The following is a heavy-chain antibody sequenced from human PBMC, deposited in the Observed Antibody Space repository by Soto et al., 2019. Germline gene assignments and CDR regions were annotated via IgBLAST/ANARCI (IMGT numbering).Heavy chain of an antibody. J-gene: IGHJ4*02. CDR2: ISSSGTTI. V-gene: IGHV3-48*03. D-gene: IGHD6-13*01. CDR3: VRFGGAAAGPGDY. Sequence: XGSLRLSCVASKFTFRSYEMNWVRQAPGKGLEWVSYISSSGTTIYYTDSVKGRFTISRDNAKKSLYLQMNSLRAEDTAVYYCVRFGGAAAGPGDYWGQGTLVTVSS. CDR1: KFTFRSYE.